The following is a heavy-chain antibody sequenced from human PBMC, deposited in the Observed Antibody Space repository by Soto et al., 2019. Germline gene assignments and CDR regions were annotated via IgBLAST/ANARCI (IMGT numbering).Heavy chain of an antibody. CDR2: IYYSGST. J-gene: IGHJ4*02. CDR3: ARIPSHNWNYGAFDY. V-gene: IGHV4-59*01. D-gene: IGHD1-7*01. Sequence: SETLSLTCTVSGGSISSYYWSWIRQPPGKGLEWIGYIYYSGSTNYNPSLKSRVTISVDTSKNQFSLKLSSVTAADTAVYYCARIPSHNWNYGAFDYWGQGTLVTVSS. CDR1: GGSISSYY.